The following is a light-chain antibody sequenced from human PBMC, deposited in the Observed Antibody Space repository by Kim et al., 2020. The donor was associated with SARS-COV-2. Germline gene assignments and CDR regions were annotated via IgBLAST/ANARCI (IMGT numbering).Light chain of an antibody. CDR3: QQYGSSQFT. V-gene: IGKV3-20*01. CDR2: GAS. Sequence: SPGERDTLSCRASQSVSSSYLAWYQQKPGQAPRLLIYGASSRATGIPDRFSGSGSGTDFTLTISRLEPEDFAVYYCQQYGSSQFTFGPGTKVDIK. CDR1: QSVSSSY. J-gene: IGKJ3*01.